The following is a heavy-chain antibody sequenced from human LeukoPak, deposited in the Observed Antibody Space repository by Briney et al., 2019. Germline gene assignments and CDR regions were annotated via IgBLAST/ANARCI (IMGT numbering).Heavy chain of an antibody. Sequence: GGSLRLSCAASGFTFTNAWMNWVRQAPGKGMEWVGLIYSGADGGTREYSAPVKGRFIMLRDASRKTLDMQMLSLQTEDSALYFCSFGSDRYDRSEFDHWGLGTLATVSS. J-gene: IGHJ4*02. D-gene: IGHD3-22*01. CDR2: IYSGADGGTR. CDR1: GFTFTNAW. CDR3: SFGSDRYDRSEFDH. V-gene: IGHV3-15*01.